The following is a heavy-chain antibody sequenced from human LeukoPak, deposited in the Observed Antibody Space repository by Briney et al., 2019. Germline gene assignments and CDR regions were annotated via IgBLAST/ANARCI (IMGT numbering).Heavy chain of an antibody. CDR3: ARAKTMVPDFGS. V-gene: IGHV4-31*03. D-gene: IGHD2-8*01. CDR1: GVSISSGGYY. Sequence: PSETLPLTCTVSGVSISSGGYYWSWIRQHPGKGLEWIGYFYYTGSTYYNPSLKSRLTISVDTSKNQFSLKLSSVTAADTAVYYCARAKTMVPDFGSWGQGTLVTVSS. CDR2: FYYTGST. J-gene: IGHJ4*02.